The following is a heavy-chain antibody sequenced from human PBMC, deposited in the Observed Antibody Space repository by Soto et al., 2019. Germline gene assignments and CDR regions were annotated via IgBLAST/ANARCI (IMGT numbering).Heavy chain of an antibody. CDR3: ARGGGPTVSSSFY. Sequence: GGSLRLCCAASGLTFRDYAMTWVRQAPGKGLEWVSGITASDDSTYYADSVKGRFTISRDNSKNTLYLQMNSLGTEDTALYYCARGGGPTVSSSFYWGQGTLVTVSS. CDR2: ITASDDST. V-gene: IGHV3-23*01. CDR1: GLTFRDYA. J-gene: IGHJ4*02. D-gene: IGHD3-10*01.